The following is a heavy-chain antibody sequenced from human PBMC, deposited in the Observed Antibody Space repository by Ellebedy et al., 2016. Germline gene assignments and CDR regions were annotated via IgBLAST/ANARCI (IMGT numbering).Heavy chain of an antibody. V-gene: IGHV3-48*02. Sequence: GESLKISXVVSGFPFTSYSMKWVRQTPGKGLEWVSYISPTSGSTIYYADSVKGRFTISRDNAKNSVYLQMNSLRDEDTAVYYCTRGGLDNSFDVWGQGTMVTVSS. CDR1: GFPFTSYS. D-gene: IGHD3-16*01. CDR3: TRGGLDNSFDV. CDR2: ISPTSGSTI. J-gene: IGHJ3*01.